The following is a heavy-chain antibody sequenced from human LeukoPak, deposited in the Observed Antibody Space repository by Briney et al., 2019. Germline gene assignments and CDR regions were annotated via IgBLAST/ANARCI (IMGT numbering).Heavy chain of an antibody. V-gene: IGHV1-46*03. D-gene: IGHD3-10*02. CDR1: GYTFTSYY. J-gene: IGHJ5*02. Sequence: GASVKVSCKASGYTFTSYYMHWVPQGPGQGLEWVGIINPSGGSTSYAQKFQGRVTMTGDTSTSTVYMELSSLRSEDTAVYYCARGSRVGVRGPFDPWGQGTLVTVSS. CDR2: INPSGGST. CDR3: ARGSRVGVRGPFDP.